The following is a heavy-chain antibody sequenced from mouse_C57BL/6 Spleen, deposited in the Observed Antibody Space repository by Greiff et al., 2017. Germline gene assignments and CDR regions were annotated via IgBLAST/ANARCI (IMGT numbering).Heavy chain of an antibody. V-gene: IGHV1-53*01. Sequence: VQLQESGAELMKPGASVKLSCKATGYTFTGYWMHWVKQRPGQGLEWIGNINPSNGGTNYNEKFKSKATLPVDKSSSTAYMQLSSLTSADTAIYDSASSYSKLIYAMDYWGQGTSGTVSS. D-gene: IGHD2-5*01. CDR3: ASSYSKLIYAMDY. CDR2: INPSNGGT. CDR1: GYTFTGYW. J-gene: IGHJ4*01.